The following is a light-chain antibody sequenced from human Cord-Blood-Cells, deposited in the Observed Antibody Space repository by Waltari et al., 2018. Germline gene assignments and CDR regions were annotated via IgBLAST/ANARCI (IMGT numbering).Light chain of an antibody. Sequence: EIVMTQSPATLSVSPGERATLSCRTMQSVSSNLDWYQQKPGQAPRLLIYGASTRATGIPARFSGSGSGTEFTLTISSLQSEDFAVYYCQQYNNWPLTFGGGTKVEIK. V-gene: IGKV3-15*01. CDR1: QSVSSN. J-gene: IGKJ4*01. CDR3: QQYNNWPLT. CDR2: GAS.